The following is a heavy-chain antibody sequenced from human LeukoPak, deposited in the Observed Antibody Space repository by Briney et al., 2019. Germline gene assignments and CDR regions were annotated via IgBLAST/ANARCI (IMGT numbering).Heavy chain of an antibody. CDR3: ARAPPGSSGGYFDY. CDR2: IYIDENDGKT. J-gene: IGHJ4*02. Sequence: AETLRLSCAASGVTVGSTYMSWCRREPPRKLQGISVIYIDENDGKTYYAASVEGRFTISRDNSKNTLYLQMNSLRAEDTAVYYCARAPPGSSGGYFDYWGQGTLVTVSS. D-gene: IGHD2-8*02. V-gene: IGHV3-53*01. CDR1: GVTVGSTY.